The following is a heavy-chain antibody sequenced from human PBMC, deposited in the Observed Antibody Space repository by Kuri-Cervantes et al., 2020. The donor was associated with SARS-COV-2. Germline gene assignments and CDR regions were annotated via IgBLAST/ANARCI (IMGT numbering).Heavy chain of an antibody. CDR2: ISSSGSTI. Sequence: GGSLRLSCAASGFTFSDLAPGKGLEWVSNISSSGSTIYYADSVKGRFTISRDNAKNSLFLQMNSLRADDTAVYYCARGGEDAVQETRNWFEPWGQGTQVTVSS. CDR3: ARGGEDAVQETRNWFEP. V-gene: IGHV3-11*01. CDR1: GFTFSDL. J-gene: IGHJ5*02. D-gene: IGHD1-1*01.